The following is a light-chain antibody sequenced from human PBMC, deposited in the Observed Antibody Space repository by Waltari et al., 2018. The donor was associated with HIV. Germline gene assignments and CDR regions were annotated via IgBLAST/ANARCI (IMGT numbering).Light chain of an antibody. CDR1: QLGEKY. CDR2: QDS. J-gene: IGLJ1*01. V-gene: IGLV3-1*01. CDR3: QAWDSSTYV. Sequence: SYELTQPPSVSVSPGQTATISCSGDQLGEKYVCWYQQRPGQSPVLVISQDSKRPSGIPGRFSGSNSGNTATLTISGTQAMDEADYFCQAWDSSTYVFGPGTKVTVL.